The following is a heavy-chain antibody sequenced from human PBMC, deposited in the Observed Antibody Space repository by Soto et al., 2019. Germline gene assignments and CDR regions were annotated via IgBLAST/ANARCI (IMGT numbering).Heavy chain of an antibody. CDR1: GGSFSGYY. CDR3: ARRAAAKYYYYMDV. J-gene: IGHJ6*03. V-gene: IGHV4-34*01. Sequence: QVQLQQWGAGLLKPSETLSLTCAVYGGSFSGYYWSWIRQPPGKGLEWIGEINHSGSTNYNPSLKSRVTISVDTSKNQFSLKLSSVTAADTAVYYCARRAAAKYYYYMDVWGKGTTGTVSS. D-gene: IGHD2-15*01. CDR2: INHSGST.